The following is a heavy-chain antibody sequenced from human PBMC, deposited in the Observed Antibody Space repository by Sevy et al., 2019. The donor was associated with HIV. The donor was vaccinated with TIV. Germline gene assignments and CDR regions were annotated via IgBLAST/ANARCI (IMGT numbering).Heavy chain of an antibody. CDR2: IHDNGRT. D-gene: IGHD6-19*01. CDR1: GGSVNNYY. J-gene: IGHJ4*02. V-gene: IGHV4-59*02. CDR3: ARIPDISGWPFDI. Sequence: SETLSLICTVSGGSVNNYYWTWIRQSPGKGLEWIAYIHDNGRTKYNPSLKSLVSISVDMSKNQFSLKLTSVTAADTAVYYCARIPDISGWPFDIWGQGALVTVSS.